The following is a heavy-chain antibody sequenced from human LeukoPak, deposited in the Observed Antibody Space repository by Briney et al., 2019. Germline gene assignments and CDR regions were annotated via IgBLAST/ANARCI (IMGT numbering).Heavy chain of an antibody. Sequence: SETLSLTCTVSGYSISSGYYWGWIRQPPGKGLEWIGSIYHSGSTYYNPSLKSRVTISVDTPKNQFSLKLRSVTAADTAVYYCARPTARLGWFDPWGQGTLVTVSS. CDR3: ARPTARLGWFDP. CDR2: IYHSGST. CDR1: GYSISSGYY. J-gene: IGHJ5*02. D-gene: IGHD6-6*01. V-gene: IGHV4-38-2*02.